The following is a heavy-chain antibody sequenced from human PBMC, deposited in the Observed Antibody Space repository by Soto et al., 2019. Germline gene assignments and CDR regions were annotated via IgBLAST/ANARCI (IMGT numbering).Heavy chain of an antibody. D-gene: IGHD5-18*01. Sequence: GGSLRLSCAASGFTFSNAWMSWVRQAPGKGLEWVGRIKSKTDGGTTDHAAPVKGRFTISRDDSKNTLYLQMNSLKTEDTAVYYCTTHVDTAMVHDAFDIWGQGTMVTVSS. CDR2: IKSKTDGGTT. CDR3: TTHVDTAMVHDAFDI. V-gene: IGHV3-15*01. CDR1: GFTFSNAW. J-gene: IGHJ3*02.